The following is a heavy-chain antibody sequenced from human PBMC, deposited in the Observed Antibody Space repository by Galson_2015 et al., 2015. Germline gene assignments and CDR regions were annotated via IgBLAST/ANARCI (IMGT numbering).Heavy chain of an antibody. CDR2: ISDSGGST. J-gene: IGHJ4*02. D-gene: IGHD4-17*01. V-gene: IGHV3-23*01. CDR3: AKDIYCDNLRGDSDY. CDR1: GFTFSSYA. Sequence: SLRLSCAASGFTFSSYAMSWVRPAPGKGREWGSAISDSGGSTYYADSVTGRFTISRDNSKNTLYLQMHSLRAEDTSVYYCAKDIYCDNLRGDSDYWGQGTLVTVSS.